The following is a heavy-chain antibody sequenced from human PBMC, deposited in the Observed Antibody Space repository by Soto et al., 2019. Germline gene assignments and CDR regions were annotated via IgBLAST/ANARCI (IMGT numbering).Heavy chain of an antibody. CDR2: ISYDGSNK. J-gene: IGHJ4*02. V-gene: IGHV3-30*18. Sequence: GGSLRLSCAASGFTFSSYGMHWVRQAPGKGLEWVAVISYDGSNKYYADSVKGRFTISRDNSKNTLYLQMNSLRAEDTAVYYCAKGHTLRAVMIYFDYWGQGTLVTVSS. CDR1: GFTFSSYG. CDR3: AKGHTLRAVMIYFDY. D-gene: IGHD3-16*01.